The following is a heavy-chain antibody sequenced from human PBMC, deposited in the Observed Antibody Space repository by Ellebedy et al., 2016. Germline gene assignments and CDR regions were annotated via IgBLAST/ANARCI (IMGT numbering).Heavy chain of an antibody. J-gene: IGHJ4*02. CDR1: GFTFSNYA. V-gene: IGHV3-23*01. CDR3: AKARKVGDRYYFDY. D-gene: IGHD5-18*01. CDR2: ISGSGANT. Sequence: GESLKISCAASGFTFSNYAINWVRQAPGKGLEWVSAISGSGANTFYTDSVKGRFTLSRDNSKNTVDLQMNSLRGEDTALYYCAKARKVGDRYYFDYWGQGTLVTVSS.